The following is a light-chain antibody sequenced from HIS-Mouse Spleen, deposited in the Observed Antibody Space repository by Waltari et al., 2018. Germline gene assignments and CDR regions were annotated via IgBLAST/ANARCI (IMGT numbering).Light chain of an antibody. J-gene: IGLJ2*01. CDR1: SSDVGGYNS. CDR3: SSYTSSSHVV. Sequence: QSALTQPASVSGSPGQSITLSCTGTSSDVGGYNSVPWYQQHPGKPPKLMIYEVSNRPSGVSNRFSGSKSGNTASLTISGLQAEDEADYYCSSYTSSSHVVFGGGTKLTVL. CDR2: EVS. V-gene: IGLV2-14*01.